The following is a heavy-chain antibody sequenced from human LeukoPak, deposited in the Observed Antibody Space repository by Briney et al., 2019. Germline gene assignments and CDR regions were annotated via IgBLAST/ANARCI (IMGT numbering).Heavy chain of an antibody. CDR3: ARSITIFGLVIYYFDF. D-gene: IGHD3-3*01. V-gene: IGHV3-23*01. J-gene: IGHJ4*02. Sequence: SGGSLRLSCAASGFTFSTYAMTWVRQAPGKGLGWVSTISGSDGKTYYADSVKGRCTISRDNSKNTLYLQMNSLGAEDTAVYYCARSITIFGLVIYYFDFWGQGTLVTVSS. CDR1: GFTFSTYA. CDR2: ISGSDGKT.